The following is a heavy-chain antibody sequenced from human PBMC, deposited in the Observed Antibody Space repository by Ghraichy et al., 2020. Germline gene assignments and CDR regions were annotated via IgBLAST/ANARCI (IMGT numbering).Heavy chain of an antibody. V-gene: IGHV3-23*01. CDR1: GFTFSSYA. Sequence: GGSLRLSCAASGFTFSSYAMSWVRQAPGKGLEWVSAISGSGGSTDYADSVKGRFTISRDNSKNTLYLQMNSLRAEDTAVYYCAKVFRDPNYYYYYMDVWGKGTTVTVSS. CDR2: ISGSGGST. J-gene: IGHJ6*03. CDR3: AKVFRDPNYYYYYMDV.